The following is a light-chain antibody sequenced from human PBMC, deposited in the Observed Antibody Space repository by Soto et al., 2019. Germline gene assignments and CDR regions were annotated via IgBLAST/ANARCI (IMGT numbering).Light chain of an antibody. J-gene: IGLJ1*01. CDR1: SSDVGAHTY. CDR2: EVS. Sequence: QSALTQPPSASGSPGQSVTISCNGTSSDVGAHTYVSWYKQHPGKAPKLIIYEVSKWPSGVPDRFSGSKSGNTASLTVSGLQAEDEADYYCSSYRISNSLRVFGTGTKLTVL. V-gene: IGLV2-8*01. CDR3: SSYRISNSLRV.